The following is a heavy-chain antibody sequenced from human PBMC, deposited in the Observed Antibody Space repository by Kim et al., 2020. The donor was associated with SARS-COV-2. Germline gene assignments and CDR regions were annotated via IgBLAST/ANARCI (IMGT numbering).Heavy chain of an antibody. J-gene: IGHJ4*02. D-gene: IGHD3-10*01. Sequence: GGSLRLSCAASGFTFSSYGMHWVRQAPGKGLEWVAVISYDGSNKYYADSVKGRFTISRDNSKNTLYLQMNSLRAEDTAVYYCAKDSGLYYYGSGSYFDYWGQGTLVTVSS. CDR3: AKDSGLYYYGSGSYFDY. CDR1: GFTFSSYG. CDR2: ISYDGSNK. V-gene: IGHV3-30*18.